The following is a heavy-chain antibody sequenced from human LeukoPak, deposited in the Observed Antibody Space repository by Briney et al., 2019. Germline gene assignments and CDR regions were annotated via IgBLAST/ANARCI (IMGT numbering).Heavy chain of an antibody. D-gene: IGHD1-26*01. CDR1: GFTFSSNA. V-gene: IGHV3-23*01. J-gene: IGHJ4*02. CDR2: ISGSGAGS. CDR3: AREAGGATPY. Sequence: GGSLRLSCAASGFTFSSNAMSWVRQAPGKGLEWVSTISGSGAGSYYADSVKGRFTISRGNSKNTLYLQMNSLKAEDTAVYYCAREAGGATPYWGQGTLVTVSS.